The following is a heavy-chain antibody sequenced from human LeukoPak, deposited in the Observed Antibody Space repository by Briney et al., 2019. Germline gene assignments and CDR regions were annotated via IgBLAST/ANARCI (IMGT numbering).Heavy chain of an antibody. CDR3: ARDREPYSSTSPAFDI. J-gene: IGHJ3*02. V-gene: IGHV1-69*06. CDR1: GGTFSSYA. Sequence: SVKVSCKASGGTFSSYAISWVRQAPGQGLEWMGGIIPIFCTANYAQKFQGRVTITADKSTSTAYMELSSLRSEDTAVYYCARDREPYSSTSPAFDIWGQGTMVTVSS. CDR2: IIPIFCTA. D-gene: IGHD2-2*01.